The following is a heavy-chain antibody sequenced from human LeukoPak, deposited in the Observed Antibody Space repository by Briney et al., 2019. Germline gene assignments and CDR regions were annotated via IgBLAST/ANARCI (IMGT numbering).Heavy chain of an antibody. CDR2: ISSRSNYI. D-gene: IGHD3-10*01. J-gene: IGHJ6*02. CDR1: GFTFSSYN. Sequence: GGSLRLSCAASGFTFSSYNMNWVRQAPGKGLEWVSSISSRSNYIYLADSVKGRFTISRDNAKNSLYLQMNSLRDEDTAVYYCASFYGSGSNYYYYGMDVWGQGTTVTVSS. CDR3: ASFYGSGSNYYYYGMDV. V-gene: IGHV3-21*01.